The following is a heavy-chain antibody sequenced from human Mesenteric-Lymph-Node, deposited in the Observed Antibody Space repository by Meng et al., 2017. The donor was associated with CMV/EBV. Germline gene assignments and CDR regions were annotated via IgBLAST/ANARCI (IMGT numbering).Heavy chain of an antibody. V-gene: IGHV3-30*03. Sequence: RSCAASGFTFSSYGMHWVRQAPGKGLEWVALISDDGSNKYYADSVKGRFTISRDNSKSTLSLQMNSLRADDTAVYFCAAGKSFGDYWGQGTLVTVSS. CDR2: ISDDGSNK. CDR3: AAGKSFGDY. CDR1: GFTFSSYG. J-gene: IGHJ4*02. D-gene: IGHD1-26*01.